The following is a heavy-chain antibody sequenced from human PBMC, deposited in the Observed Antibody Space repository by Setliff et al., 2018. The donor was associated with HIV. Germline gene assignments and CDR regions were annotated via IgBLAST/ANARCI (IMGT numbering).Heavy chain of an antibody. V-gene: IGHV1-2*06. J-gene: IGHJ2*01. CDR1: GYTFTGYY. D-gene: IGHD2-21*02. Sequence: GASVKVSCKTSGYTFTGYYIHWVRQAPGQGLEWMGRINPNSGGTNYAQKFQGRVTMTRDTSISTAYMELSSLRSEDTAVYYCAADQGVTRTWYFDLWGRGTLVTVSS. CDR3: AADQGVTRTWYFDL. CDR2: INPNSGGT.